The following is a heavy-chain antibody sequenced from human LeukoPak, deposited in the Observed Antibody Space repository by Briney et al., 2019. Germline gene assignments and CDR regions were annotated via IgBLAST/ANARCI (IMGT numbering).Heavy chain of an antibody. J-gene: IGHJ1*01. CDR3: AKAPPYYSDSSGYFQH. D-gene: IGHD3-22*01. CDR1: GFTFDYSA. Sequence: GRSLRLSCSASGFTFDYSAMHWVRQVPGKGLEGVSGISWNCGIIDYAHSVKGRFTISRDNAKNSLYLQMNNLRPDDTAFYYCAKAPPYYSDSSGYFQHWGQGTLVTVSS. CDR2: ISWNCGII. V-gene: IGHV3-9*01.